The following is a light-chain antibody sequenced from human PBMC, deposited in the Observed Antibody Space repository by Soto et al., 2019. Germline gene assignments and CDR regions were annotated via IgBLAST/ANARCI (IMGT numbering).Light chain of an antibody. J-gene: IGKJ4*01. CDR2: VAS. V-gene: IGKV3-15*01. Sequence: EIVLTQSPATLSVSPGERATLTCRASQTVGTSLAWYQQKPGQAPRLLIYVASNRATGVPSRFSGSGSGTEFALTIGSLQSEDFAVYYCQQHNGWPLTFGGGTKVEIK. CDR1: QTVGTS. CDR3: QQHNGWPLT.